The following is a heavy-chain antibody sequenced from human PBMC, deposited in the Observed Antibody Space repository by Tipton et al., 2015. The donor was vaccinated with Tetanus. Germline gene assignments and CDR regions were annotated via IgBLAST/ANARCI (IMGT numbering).Heavy chain of an antibody. Sequence: SLRLSCVASGFTFSNYAMNWVRQAPGKGLEWVSSIGTSASNTYYADSVKGRCTISRDNSKNTVVLHVTSLRGEDTAVYYCARDMVVTAMGGRHYYHNGLDVWGQGATVIVSS. CDR2: IGTSASNT. CDR1: GFTFSNYA. V-gene: IGHV3-23*01. CDR3: ARDMVVTAMGGRHYYHNGLDV. D-gene: IGHD2-21*02. J-gene: IGHJ6*02.